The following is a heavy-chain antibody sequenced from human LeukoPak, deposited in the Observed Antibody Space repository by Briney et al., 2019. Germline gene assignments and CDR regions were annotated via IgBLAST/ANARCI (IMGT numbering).Heavy chain of an antibody. J-gene: IGHJ6*02. D-gene: IGHD2-21*02. CDR1: GGTFSSYA. V-gene: IGHV1-69*04. Sequence: SVKVSCKASGGTFSSYAISWVRQAPGQGLEWMGRIIPILGIANYAQKFQGRVTITADKSTSTAYMELSSLRSEDTAVYYCARELLRGYYYYGMDVWGQGTTVTVSS. CDR2: IIPILGIA. CDR3: ARELLRGYYYYGMDV.